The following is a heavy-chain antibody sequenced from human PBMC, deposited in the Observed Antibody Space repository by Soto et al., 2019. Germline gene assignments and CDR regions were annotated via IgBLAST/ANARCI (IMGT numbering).Heavy chain of an antibody. V-gene: IGHV3-33*01. D-gene: IGHD2-2*01. CDR2: IWFDGTYK. CDR3: ARDDRSCTLTSCRHFDL. CDR1: GFTFSRYG. Sequence: QLVESGGGVVQPGRSLRLSCAVSGFTFSRYGMHWVRQAPGKGLEWVAVIWFDGTYKYYGDSVKGRFTVSRDNSKDTLYLQMSSLRVEDTAIYYCARDDRSCTLTSCRHFDLWGRGTPVTVSA. J-gene: IGHJ2*01.